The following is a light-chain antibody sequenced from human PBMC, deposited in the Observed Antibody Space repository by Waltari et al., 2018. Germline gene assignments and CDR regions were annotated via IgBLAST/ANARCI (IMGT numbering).Light chain of an antibody. CDR2: QNT. Sequence: SYEVTQPPSVSVSPGQTASVTCSGDELGSKYTSWYQQRPGQSPVVVIYQNTKRPSGIPERFSGSNSGNTATLTISGTQAMDEADYYCQAWDNTIAVFGGGTKLTVL. CDR3: QAWDNTIAV. CDR1: ELGSKY. V-gene: IGLV3-1*01. J-gene: IGLJ2*01.